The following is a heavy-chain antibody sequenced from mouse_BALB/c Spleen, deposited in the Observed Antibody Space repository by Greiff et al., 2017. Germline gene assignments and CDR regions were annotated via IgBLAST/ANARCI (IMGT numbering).Heavy chain of an antibody. D-gene: IGHD4-1*02. V-gene: IGHV2-6-7*01. Sequence: VHLVESGPGLVAPSQSLSITCTVSGFSLTGYGVNWVRQPPGKGLEWLGMIWGDGSTDYNSALKSRLSISKDNSKSQVFLKMNSLQTDDTARYYCARDRQLGRGAMDYWGQGTSVTVSS. CDR3: ARDRQLGRGAMDY. CDR2: IWGDGST. J-gene: IGHJ4*01. CDR1: GFSLTGYG.